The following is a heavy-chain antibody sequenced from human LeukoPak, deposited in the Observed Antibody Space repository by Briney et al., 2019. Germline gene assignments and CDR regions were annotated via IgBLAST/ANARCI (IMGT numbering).Heavy chain of an antibody. D-gene: IGHD3-10*01. CDR2: IYPGDSDT. CDR1: GYSFTSYW. V-gene: IGHV5-51*01. Sequence: GESLKISCKGSGYSFTSYWIGWVRQMPGKGLAWMGIIYPGDSDTRYSPSFQGQVTISADKSISTAYLQWSSLKASDTAMYYCARSPHYYGSGRDYYYYYGMDVWGQGTTVTVSS. CDR3: ARSPHYYGSGRDYYYYYGMDV. J-gene: IGHJ6*02.